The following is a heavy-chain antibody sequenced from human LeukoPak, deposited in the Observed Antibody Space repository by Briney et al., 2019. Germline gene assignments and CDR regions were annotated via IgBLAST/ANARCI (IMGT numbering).Heavy chain of an antibody. Sequence: SETLSLTCAVYGGSFSGKYCTWIRQPPGKGLEWIGEITHSGSTYYNPSLKSRVTISVDTSKNQFSLKLNSVTAADTAVYYCARDLMTWGQGTLVTVSS. CDR2: ITHSGST. V-gene: IGHV4-34*01. CDR3: ARDLMT. J-gene: IGHJ4*02. CDR1: GGSFSGKY.